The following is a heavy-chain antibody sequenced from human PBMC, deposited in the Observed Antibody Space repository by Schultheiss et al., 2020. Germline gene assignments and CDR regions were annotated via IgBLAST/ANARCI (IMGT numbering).Heavy chain of an antibody. CDR2: IIPIFGTA. D-gene: IGHD2-2*02. Sequence: SVKVSCKASGGTFSSYAISWVRQAPGQGLEWMGGIIPIFGTANYAQKFQGRVTITADESTSTAYMELSSLRSEDTAVYYCARFPNYCSSTSCFTPYYYYYCGMDVWGQGTTVTVSS. CDR1: GGTFSSYA. CDR3: ARFPNYCSSTSCFTPYYYYYCGMDV. V-gene: IGHV1-69*13. J-gene: IGHJ6*02.